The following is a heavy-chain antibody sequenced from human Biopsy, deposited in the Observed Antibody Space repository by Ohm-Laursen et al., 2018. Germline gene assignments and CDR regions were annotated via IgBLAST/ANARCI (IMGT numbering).Heavy chain of an antibody. V-gene: IGHV1-2*02. J-gene: IGHJ4*02. CDR1: GYTISGYY. Sequence: SVKVSCKASGYTISGYYMQCVRQAPGQGLEWMGWINPDSGIINYAQKVQGRVTMTRDTSISTAYRGLSGLGSDDTAVYYCAGLTRNTKTTGVWGQGTLVTVSS. CDR3: AGLTRNTKTTGV. D-gene: IGHD2-8*01. CDR2: INPDSGII.